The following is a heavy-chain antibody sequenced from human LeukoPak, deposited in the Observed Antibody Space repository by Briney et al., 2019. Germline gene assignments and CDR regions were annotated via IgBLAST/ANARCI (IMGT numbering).Heavy chain of an antibody. Sequence: EASVKVSCKASGYTFTSYGISWVRQAPGQGLEWMGWISAYNGNTNYAQKLQGRVTMTRDTSTSTVYMELSSLRSEDTAVYYCARIRGPADFWSGYLDYWGQGTLVTVSS. J-gene: IGHJ4*02. V-gene: IGHV1-18*01. CDR3: ARIRGPADFWSGYLDY. CDR1: GYTFTSYG. CDR2: ISAYNGNT. D-gene: IGHD3-3*01.